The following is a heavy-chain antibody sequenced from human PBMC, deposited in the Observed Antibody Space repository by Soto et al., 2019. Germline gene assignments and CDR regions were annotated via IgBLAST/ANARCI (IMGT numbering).Heavy chain of an antibody. Sequence: EVQLVESGGGLIQPGGSLRLSCAASGFSVSGNYMSWVRQAPGKGLEWVSLIYAGCGPYYADSVKGRFTISRDNSNNTLYLQMNSLRAADTAVDYCARGRYYYEGSGLQHDSFDTWGQGTMVTVSS. D-gene: IGHD3-22*01. CDR2: IYAGCGP. J-gene: IGHJ3*02. CDR1: GFSVSGNY. V-gene: IGHV3-53*01. CDR3: ARGRYYYEGSGLQHDSFDT.